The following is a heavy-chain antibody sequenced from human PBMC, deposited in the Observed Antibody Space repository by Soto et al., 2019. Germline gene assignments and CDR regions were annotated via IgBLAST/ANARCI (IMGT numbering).Heavy chain of an antibody. D-gene: IGHD1-20*01. CDR3: ARDADGYTTPITGLLDY. V-gene: IGHV3-23*01. Sequence: GGSLRLSCAASGFIFSSYALSWVRQAPGKGLEWVSAISGSGTTTYYADSVKGRFTFSRDNSKNTLYLQMNSLRAEDTAVYYCARDADGYTTPITGLLDYWGQGTLVTVSS. CDR2: ISGSGTTT. CDR1: GFIFSSYA. J-gene: IGHJ4*02.